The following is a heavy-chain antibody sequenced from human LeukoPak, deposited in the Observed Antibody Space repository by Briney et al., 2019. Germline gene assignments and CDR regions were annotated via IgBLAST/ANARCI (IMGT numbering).Heavy chain of an antibody. Sequence: SETLSLTCAVYGGSFSGYYWSWIRQPPGKGLEWIGEINHSRSTNYNPSLKSRVTISLDTSKNQFSLKLSSVTAADTTVYYCARRGYSYGYVGSNWFDPWAREPWSPSPQ. CDR1: GGSFSGYY. V-gene: IGHV4-34*01. J-gene: IGHJ5*02. CDR2: INHSRST. CDR3: ARRGYSYGYVGSNWFDP. D-gene: IGHD5-18*01.